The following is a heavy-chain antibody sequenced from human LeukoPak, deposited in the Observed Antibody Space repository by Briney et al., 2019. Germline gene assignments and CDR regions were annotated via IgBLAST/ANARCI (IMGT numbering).Heavy chain of an antibody. D-gene: IGHD3-22*01. Sequence: ASVKVSCKASGYTFTSYGISWVRQAPGQGLEWMGWISAYNSNTNYAQKLQGRVTMTTDTSTSTAYMELRSLRSEDTAVYYCARCGGGLYYDSSGYYCYFDYWGQGTLVTVSS. V-gene: IGHV1-18*01. J-gene: IGHJ4*02. CDR1: GYTFTSYG. CDR2: ISAYNSNT. CDR3: ARCGGGLYYDSSGYYCYFDY.